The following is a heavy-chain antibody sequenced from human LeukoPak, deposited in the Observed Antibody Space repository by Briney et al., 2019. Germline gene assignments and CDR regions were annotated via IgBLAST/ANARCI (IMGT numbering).Heavy chain of an antibody. CDR1: GGSISSDNYY. CDR3: ARGGYCSGGSCYADAFDI. Sequence: SETLSLTCTVSGGSISSDNYYWGWIRQPPGKGLEWIGSIYYSGSTNYNPSLKSRVTISVDTSKNQFSLKLSSVTAADTAVYYCARGGYCSGGSCYADAFDIWGQGTMVTVSS. V-gene: IGHV4-39*07. CDR2: IYYSGST. J-gene: IGHJ3*02. D-gene: IGHD2-15*01.